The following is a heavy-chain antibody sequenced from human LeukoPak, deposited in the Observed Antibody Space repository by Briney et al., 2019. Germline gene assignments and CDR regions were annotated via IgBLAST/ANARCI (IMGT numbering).Heavy chain of an antibody. D-gene: IGHD2-15*01. Sequence: GGSLRLSCAASAFTFTNYPMHWVRQAPGKGLEYVSAISNNGGATYYANSVEDRFTISRDNSKNTLYLQMGSLRAEDMAVYYCARALGSGRRHDAFDIWGQGTMVTVSS. J-gene: IGHJ3*02. V-gene: IGHV3-64*01. CDR2: ISNNGGAT. CDR3: ARALGSGRRHDAFDI. CDR1: AFTFTNYP.